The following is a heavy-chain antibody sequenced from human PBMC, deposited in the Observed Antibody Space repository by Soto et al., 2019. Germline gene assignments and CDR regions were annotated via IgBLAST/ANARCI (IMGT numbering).Heavy chain of an antibody. CDR3: ARVGATNWFDP. Sequence: QVQLQESGPGLVKPSETLSLTCTVSGGSVSSGSYYWSWIRQPPGKGLEWIGYIYYSGSTNYNPSLKGRATISVDTSKNQSSLKLSSVTAADTAVYYCARVGATNWFDPWGQGTLVTVSS. D-gene: IGHD1-26*01. CDR1: GGSVSSGSYY. V-gene: IGHV4-61*01. J-gene: IGHJ5*02. CDR2: IYYSGST.